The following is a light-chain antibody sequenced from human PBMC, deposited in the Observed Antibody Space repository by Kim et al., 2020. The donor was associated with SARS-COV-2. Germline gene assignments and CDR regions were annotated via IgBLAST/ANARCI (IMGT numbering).Light chain of an antibody. CDR1: QDIRND. Sequence: ASVGDRVTITGRASQDIRNDLGWYQQNPGRAPKRLIYGASSLQSGVPSRFSGSGSGTEFTLTISSLQPEDFATYFCLQQNTYPITFGQGTRLEIK. V-gene: IGKV1-17*01. CDR2: GAS. CDR3: LQQNTYPIT. J-gene: IGKJ5*01.